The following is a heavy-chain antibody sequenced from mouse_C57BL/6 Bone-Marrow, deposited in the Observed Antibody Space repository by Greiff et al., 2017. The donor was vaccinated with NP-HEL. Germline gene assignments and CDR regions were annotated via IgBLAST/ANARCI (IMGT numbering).Heavy chain of an antibody. V-gene: IGHV1-69*01. Sequence: VQLQQPGAELVMPGASVKLSCKASGYTFTSYWMHWVKQRPGQGLEWIGEIDPSDSYTNYNQKFKGKSTLTVDKSSSTAYMQLSSLTSEDSAVYYCARTLRRRSAWFAYWGQGTLVTVSA. J-gene: IGHJ3*01. D-gene: IGHD2-4*01. CDR3: ARTLRRRSAWFAY. CDR2: IDPSDSYT. CDR1: GYTFTSYW.